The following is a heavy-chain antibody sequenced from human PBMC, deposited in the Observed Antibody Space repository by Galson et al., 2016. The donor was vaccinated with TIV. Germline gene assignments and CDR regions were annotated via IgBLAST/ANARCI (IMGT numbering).Heavy chain of an antibody. J-gene: IGHJ5*02. CDR1: GYTFTSYD. D-gene: IGHD2-2*01. V-gene: IGHV1-8*02. CDR2: INPDSGNT. Sequence: SVKVSCKASGYTFTSYDINWVRQATGQGLEWMGWINPDSGNTGYVQKFQGRVTMTRNISASTVYMELSSLRSEDTAVYYCARSWSVVAPNWVDPWGQGTLVIVSS. CDR3: ARSWSVVAPNWVDP.